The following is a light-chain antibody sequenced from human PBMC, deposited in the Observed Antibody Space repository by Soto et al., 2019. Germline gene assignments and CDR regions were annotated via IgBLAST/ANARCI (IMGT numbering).Light chain of an antibody. CDR3: QQRSNWPRT. CDR2: DAS. V-gene: IGKV3-11*01. J-gene: IGKJ1*01. Sequence: EIVLTQSPATLSLSPGERATLYCRASQSISSFLAWYQQKRGQAPRLLIYDASNRATDIPARFSGSGSGTDFTLTISSLEPEDFAVYYCQQRSNWPRTFGQGTTVEIK. CDR1: QSISSF.